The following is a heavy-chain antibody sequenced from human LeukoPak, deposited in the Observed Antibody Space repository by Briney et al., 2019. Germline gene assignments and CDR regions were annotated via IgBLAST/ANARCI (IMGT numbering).Heavy chain of an antibody. V-gene: IGHV4-38-2*01. CDR2: IYHSGST. Sequence: SETLSLTCAVSGYSISSGYYWGWIRQPPGKGLEWIGSIYHSGSTYYNPSLKSRVTISVDTSKNQFSLKLSSVTAADTAVYYCARLPLSGSYYPNYWGQGTLVTVSS. D-gene: IGHD1-26*01. CDR3: ARLPLSGSYYPNY. J-gene: IGHJ4*02. CDR1: GYSISSGYY.